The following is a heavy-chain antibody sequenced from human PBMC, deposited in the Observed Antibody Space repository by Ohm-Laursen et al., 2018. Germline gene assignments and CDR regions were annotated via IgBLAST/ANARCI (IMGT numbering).Heavy chain of an antibody. Sequence: SLRLSCAASGFTFSTYWMSWVRQAPGKGLEWVAVIWYDGSNKYYADSVKGRFTISRDDSKNMVYLQMNSLRAEDTAMYYCARGYSTSSVLDYWGQGTLVTVSS. CDR3: ARGYSTSSVLDY. V-gene: IGHV3-33*08. D-gene: IGHD6-6*01. CDR1: GFTFSTYW. J-gene: IGHJ4*02. CDR2: IWYDGSNK.